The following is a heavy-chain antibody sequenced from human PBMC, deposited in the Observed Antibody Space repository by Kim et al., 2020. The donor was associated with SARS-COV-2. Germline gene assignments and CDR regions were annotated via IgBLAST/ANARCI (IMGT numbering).Heavy chain of an antibody. CDR2: INPSSGNT. J-gene: IGHJ6*02. Sequence: EWMGVINPSSGNTSYAKKLQGRVTMTRATSTSTVYMVLSSLRSEDTAGYYCARDLTTVTTFDYYYGMDVWGQGTTVTVS. CDR3: ARDLTTVTTFDYYYGMDV. D-gene: IGHD4-4*01. V-gene: IGHV1-46*01.